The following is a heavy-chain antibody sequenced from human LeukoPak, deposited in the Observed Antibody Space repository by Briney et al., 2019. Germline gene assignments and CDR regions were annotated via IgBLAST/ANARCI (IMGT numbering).Heavy chain of an antibody. CDR2: ISSSSSYI. Sequence: GGSLRLSCAASGFTFSSYSMNWVRQAPGKGLEWVSSISSSSSYIYYADSVKGRFTISRDNSKNTLYLQMNSLRAEDTAVYYCARALQSSKTYYYYGMDVWGQGTTVTVSS. CDR3: ARALQSSKTYYYYGMDV. CDR1: GFTFSSYS. V-gene: IGHV3-21*01. D-gene: IGHD4-11*01. J-gene: IGHJ6*02.